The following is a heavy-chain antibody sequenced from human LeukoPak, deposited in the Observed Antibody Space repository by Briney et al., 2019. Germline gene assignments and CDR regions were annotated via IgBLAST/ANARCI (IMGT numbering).Heavy chain of an antibody. CDR3: ARDPGYCSGGSCYSFDY. V-gene: IGHV1-2*06. CDR2: INPNSGGT. D-gene: IGHD2-15*01. Sequence: GASVKVSCKASGYTFTGYYMHWVRQAPGQGLEWVGRINPNSGGTNYAQKFQGRVTMTRDTSISTAYMELSRLRSDDTAVYYCARDPGYCSGGSCYSFDYWGQGTLVTVSS. J-gene: IGHJ4*02. CDR1: GYTFTGYY.